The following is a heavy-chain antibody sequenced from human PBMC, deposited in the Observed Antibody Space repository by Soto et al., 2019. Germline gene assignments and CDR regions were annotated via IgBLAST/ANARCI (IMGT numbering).Heavy chain of an antibody. CDR2: ISAYNGNT. CDR1: GYTFTSYG. V-gene: IGHV1-18*04. J-gene: IGHJ6*02. CDR3: ARDIVVVPAGNYYYYGMDV. Sequence: ASVKVSCKASGYTFTSYGISWVRQAPGQGLEWMGWISAYNGNTNYAQKLQGRVTMTTDTSTSTAYMELRSLRSDDTAVYYCARDIVVVPAGNYYYYGMDVWGQGTTVTVPS. D-gene: IGHD2-2*01.